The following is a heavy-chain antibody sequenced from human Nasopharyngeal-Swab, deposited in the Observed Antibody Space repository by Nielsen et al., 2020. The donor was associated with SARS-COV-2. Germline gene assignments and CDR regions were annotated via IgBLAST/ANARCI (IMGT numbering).Heavy chain of an antibody. CDR1: GGSISSGSYY. Sequence: SETLSLTCTVSGGSISSGSYYWSWIRQPAGKGLEWIGRIYTSGSTNHNPSLKSRVTISVDTSKNQFSLKLSSVTAADTAVYYCAREVPADGYYYYYGMDVWGQGTTVTVSS. CDR3: AREVPADGYYYYYGMDV. CDR2: IYTSGST. V-gene: IGHV4-61*02. J-gene: IGHJ6*02. D-gene: IGHD5-24*01.